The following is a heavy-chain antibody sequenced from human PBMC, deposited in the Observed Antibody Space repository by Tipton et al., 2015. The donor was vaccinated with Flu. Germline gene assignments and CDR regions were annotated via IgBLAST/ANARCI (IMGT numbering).Heavy chain of an antibody. CDR3: AREVSSGWYRYYFDY. D-gene: IGHD6-19*01. CDR1: GGPISSYY. V-gene: IGHV4-4*07. Sequence: TLSLTCTVSGGPISSYYWSWIRQPAGKGLEWIGRIYTSGSTNYNPSLKSRVTMSVDTSKNQFSLKLSSVTAADTAVYYCAREVSSGWYRYYFDYWGQGTLVTVSS. CDR2: IYTSGST. J-gene: IGHJ4*02.